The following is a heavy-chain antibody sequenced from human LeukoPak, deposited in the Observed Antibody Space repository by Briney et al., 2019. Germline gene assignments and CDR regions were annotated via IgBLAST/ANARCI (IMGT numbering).Heavy chain of an antibody. Sequence: SETLSLTCTVSGGSISSGTYYWAWIRQPPGKGLEWIGTIYHSGSTYYNPSLKSRVTISVDTSKNQFSLNLTSLTAADTAAYYCARDRKYYYHMDVWGKGTTVTVSS. V-gene: IGHV4-39*07. D-gene: IGHD1-14*01. CDR2: IYHSGST. J-gene: IGHJ6*03. CDR3: ARDRKYYYHMDV. CDR1: GGSISSGTYY.